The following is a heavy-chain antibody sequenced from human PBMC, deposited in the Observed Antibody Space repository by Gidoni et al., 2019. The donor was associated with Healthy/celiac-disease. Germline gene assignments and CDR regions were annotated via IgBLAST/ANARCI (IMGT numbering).Heavy chain of an antibody. J-gene: IGHJ4*02. D-gene: IGHD3-22*01. Sequence: EVQLVESGGGLVQPGRSLRLSCAASGFTFDDYAMHWVRQAPGKGLEWVSVLSWNSVSIGYADSVKGRFTISRDNAKNSLYLQMNSLRAEDTALYYCAKDPHYYYDRSGIIDYWGQGTLVTVSS. CDR3: AKDPHYYYDRSGIIDY. V-gene: IGHV3-9*01. CDR1: GFTFDDYA. CDR2: LSWNSVSI.